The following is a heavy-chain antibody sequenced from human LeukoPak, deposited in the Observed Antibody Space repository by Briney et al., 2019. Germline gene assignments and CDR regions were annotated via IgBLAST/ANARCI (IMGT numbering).Heavy chain of an antibody. CDR3: ARSGYCSSTSCYSSAFDI. D-gene: IGHD2-2*03. CDR1: GFIFRSYW. J-gene: IGHJ3*02. Sequence: GGSLRLSCAASGFIFRSYWMVWVRQAPGKGLEWVASIDEHGFKTYYAASVTGRFTISKDTAKNSLDLQMNSLRAEDTAVYYCARSGYCSSTSCYSSAFDIWGQGTMVTVSS. V-gene: IGHV3-7*01. CDR2: IDEHGFKT.